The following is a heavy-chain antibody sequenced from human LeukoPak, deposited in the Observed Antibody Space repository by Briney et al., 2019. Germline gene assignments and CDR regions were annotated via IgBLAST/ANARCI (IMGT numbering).Heavy chain of an antibody. CDR1: GGSFSGYY. CDR3: ARSGSRLYYFDY. J-gene: IGHJ4*02. V-gene: IGHV4-34*01. Sequence: SSETLSLTCAVYGGSFSGYYWSWIRQPPGKGLEWIGEINHSGSTNYNPSLKSRVTISVDTSKNQFSLKLSSVTAADTAVYYCARSGSRLYYFDYWGQGTLVTVSS. CDR2: INHSGST. D-gene: IGHD1-26*01.